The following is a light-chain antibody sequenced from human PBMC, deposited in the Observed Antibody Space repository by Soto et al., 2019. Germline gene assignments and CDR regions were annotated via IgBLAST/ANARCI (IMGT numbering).Light chain of an antibody. Sequence: ETVLTQSPGTLSLSPGERATLSCRASQTVNGNYLGWYQQKPGQAPRLLIHGTSSRATGIPDRFSGSGSGTDFTLTISRLEPEDFAVYYCQQCGSLPGTFGQGTRVEIK. CDR3: QQCGSLPGT. J-gene: IGKJ1*01. CDR1: QTVNGNY. CDR2: GTS. V-gene: IGKV3-20*01.